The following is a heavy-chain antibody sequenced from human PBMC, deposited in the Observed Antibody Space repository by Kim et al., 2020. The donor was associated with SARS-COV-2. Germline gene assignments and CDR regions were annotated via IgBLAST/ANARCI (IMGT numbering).Heavy chain of an antibody. V-gene: IGHV4-59*01. CDR1: GGSISSYY. D-gene: IGHD3-10*01. Sequence: SETLSLTCTVSGGSISSYYWSWIRQPPGKGLEWIGYIYYSGSTNYNPSLKSRVTISVDTSKNQFSLKLSSVTAADTAVYYCARVETNYYGSGSYYFDYWGQGTLVTVSS. J-gene: IGHJ4*02. CDR2: IYYSGST. CDR3: ARVETNYYGSGSYYFDY.